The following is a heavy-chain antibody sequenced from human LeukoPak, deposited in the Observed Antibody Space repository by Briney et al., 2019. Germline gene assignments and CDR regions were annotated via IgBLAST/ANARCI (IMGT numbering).Heavy chain of an antibody. J-gene: IGHJ4*02. Sequence: PGGSLRLSCETAGFTFSSYVMHWVRRTPGKGLVWVSRISHDGFISYADSVKGRFTISRDNAKNTLILQMNSLRAEDTAVYYCARDVGGSGTYFDYWGQGTLVTVSS. CDR3: ARDVGGSGTYFDY. CDR2: ISHDGFI. D-gene: IGHD3-10*01. CDR1: GFTFSSYV. V-gene: IGHV3-74*01.